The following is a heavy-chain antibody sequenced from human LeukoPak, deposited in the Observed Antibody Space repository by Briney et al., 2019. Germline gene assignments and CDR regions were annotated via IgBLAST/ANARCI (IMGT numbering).Heavy chain of an antibody. J-gene: IGHJ4*02. Sequence: PSETLSLTCTVSGGSISSSSYYWGWIRQPPGKGLEWIGSIYYSGSTYYNPSLKSRVTISVDTSKNQFSLKLSSVTAADTAVYYCAVKPIITMVIYWGQGTLVTVSS. D-gene: IGHD3-10*01. CDR2: IYYSGST. V-gene: IGHV4-39*01. CDR3: AVKPIITMVIY. CDR1: GGSISSSSYY.